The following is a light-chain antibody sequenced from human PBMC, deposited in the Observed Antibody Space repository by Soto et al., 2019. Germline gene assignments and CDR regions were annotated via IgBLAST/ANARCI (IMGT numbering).Light chain of an antibody. CDR2: KAS. CDR1: RRVGDW. Sequence: DKQLTQSPSTLSASIGDRDTITCRASRRVGDWLAWFQQKPGKVPKLLIYKASTLETGVPSRFRGTVSGTEFTLTISSLQPDDGATYYCQEQGTWPIIFGGGTRVVIK. V-gene: IGKV1-5*03. CDR3: QEQGTWPII. J-gene: IGKJ4*01.